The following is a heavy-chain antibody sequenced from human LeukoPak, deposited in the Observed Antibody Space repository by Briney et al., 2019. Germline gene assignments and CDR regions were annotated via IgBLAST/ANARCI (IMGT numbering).Heavy chain of an antibody. CDR1: GFTFSSYA. CDR2: ISYDGSNK. J-gene: IGHJ4*02. V-gene: IGHV3-30*04. Sequence: PGGSLRLSCAASGFTFSSYAMHWVRQAPGKGLEWVAVISYDGSNKYYADSVKGRFTISRDNSKNTLYLQMNSLRAEDTAVYYCASSSSSWYGALIDYWGQGTLVTVSS. D-gene: IGHD6-13*01. CDR3: ASSSSSWYGALIDY.